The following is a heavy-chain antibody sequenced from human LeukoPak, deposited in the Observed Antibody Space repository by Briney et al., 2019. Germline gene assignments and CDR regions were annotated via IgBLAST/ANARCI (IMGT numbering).Heavy chain of an antibody. J-gene: IGHJ6*02. CDR3: AYPGYYYYGMDV. CDR1: GYTFTSYD. Sequence: ASVKVSCKASGYTFTSYDINWVRQATGQGLEWMGWMNPNSGNTGYAQKFQGRVTMTRNTSISTAYMELSSLRSEDTAVYYCAYPGYYYYGMDVWGLGTTVTVSS. CDR2: MNPNSGNT. D-gene: IGHD3-10*01. V-gene: IGHV1-8*01.